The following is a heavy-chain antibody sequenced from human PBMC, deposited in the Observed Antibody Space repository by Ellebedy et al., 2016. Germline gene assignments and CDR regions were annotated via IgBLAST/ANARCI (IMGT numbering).Heavy chain of an antibody. J-gene: IGHJ4*02. Sequence: GESLKISXKVSENTYINYWIAWVRQMPGKGLEWMGIIFPGDSDTRYSPSFQGQVIISADKSISTAYLEWGSLKTSDTAMYYCARSSGSYSDFDYWSQGTLVNVSS. CDR3: ARSSGSYSDFDY. D-gene: IGHD1-26*01. CDR2: IFPGDSDT. CDR1: ENTYINYW. V-gene: IGHV5-51*01.